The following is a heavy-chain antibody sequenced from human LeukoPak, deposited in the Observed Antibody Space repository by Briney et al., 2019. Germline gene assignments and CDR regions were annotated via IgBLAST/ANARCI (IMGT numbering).Heavy chain of an antibody. J-gene: IGHJ5*02. CDR1: GYTFTSYY. CDR3: ARVLELRYVWFDP. D-gene: IGHD1-7*01. V-gene: IGHV1-46*01. CDR2: INPSGGST. Sequence: ASVKVSCKASGYTFTSYYMHWVRQAPGQGLEWMGIINPSGGSTSYAQKFQGRVTMTRDMSTSTDYMELSSLRSEDTAVYYCARVLELRYVWFDPWGQGTLVTVSS.